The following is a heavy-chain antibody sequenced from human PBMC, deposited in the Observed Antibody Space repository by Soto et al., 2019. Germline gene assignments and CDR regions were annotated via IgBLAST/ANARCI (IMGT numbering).Heavy chain of an antibody. J-gene: IGHJ6*02. V-gene: IGHV4-34*01. CDR3: ARGAYDYVWGSYRSISYYYYGMDV. Sequence: SETLSLTCAVYGGSFSGYYWSWIRQPPGKGLEWIGEINHSGSTNYNPSLKSRVTISVDTSKNQFSLKLSSVTAADTAVYYCARGAYDYVWGSYRSISYYYYGMDVWGQGTTVTVSS. CDR2: INHSGST. CDR1: GGSFSGYY. D-gene: IGHD3-16*02.